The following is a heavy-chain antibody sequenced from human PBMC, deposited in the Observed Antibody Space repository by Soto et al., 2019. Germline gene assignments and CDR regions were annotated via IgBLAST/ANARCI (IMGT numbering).Heavy chain of an antibody. Sequence: SVKVSCKASGGTFSSYAINWVRQAPGQGLEWMGGIIPIFGTANYAQKFQGRVTITADESTSAAYMELSSLTSEDTAVYYCATAGGGITIFGVVTRGPFHYYYYGMDVWGQGTTVTVSS. CDR2: IIPIFGTA. D-gene: IGHD3-3*01. CDR1: GGTFSSYA. V-gene: IGHV1-69*13. CDR3: ATAGGGITIFGVVTRGPFHYYYYGMDV. J-gene: IGHJ6*02.